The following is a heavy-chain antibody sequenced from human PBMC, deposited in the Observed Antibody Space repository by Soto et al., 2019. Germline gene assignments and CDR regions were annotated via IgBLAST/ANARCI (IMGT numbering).Heavy chain of an antibody. CDR3: ARVRGGDRKGAYGMDV. V-gene: IGHV4-4*07. CDR2: IYNSGST. Sequence: ASETLSLTCTVSGGSISSEYWSWLRQPAGKGLEWIGRIYNSGSTNYNPSLKSRVTMYADTSKNQFSLKLSSVTAADTAMYYCARVRGGDRKGAYGMDVWGQGTTVTVSS. D-gene: IGHD3-16*01. CDR1: GGSISSEY. J-gene: IGHJ6*02.